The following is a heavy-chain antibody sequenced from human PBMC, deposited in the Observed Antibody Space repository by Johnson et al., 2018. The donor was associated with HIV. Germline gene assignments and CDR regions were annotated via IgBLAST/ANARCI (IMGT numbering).Heavy chain of an antibody. CDR2: IKQDGSEK. D-gene: IGHD5-24*01. CDR1: GFTFSSYW. V-gene: IGHV3-7*01. Sequence: GSLRLSCAASGFTFSSYWMSWVRQAPGKGLEWVANIKQDGSEKYYVDSVKGRCTISRENAKNSLYLQMNSLRAEDTAVYYCAREGRDGYNYDAFDIWGQGTMVTVSS. J-gene: IGHJ3*02. CDR3: AREGRDGYNYDAFDI.